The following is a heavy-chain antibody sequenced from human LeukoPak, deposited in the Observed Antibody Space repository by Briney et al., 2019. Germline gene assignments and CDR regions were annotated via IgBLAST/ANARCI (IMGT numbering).Heavy chain of an antibody. D-gene: IGHD4-17*01. J-gene: IGHJ4*02. Sequence: ASVKVSCKASGNTFTSYDINWVRQATGQGLEWMGWMNPNSGYTGYAQKFQGRVTMTRNTSISTAYMELSSLRSEDTAVFYCARTRRPVTTGNDYWGQGTLVTVSS. CDR2: MNPNSGYT. CDR1: GNTFTSYD. CDR3: ARTRRPVTTGNDY. V-gene: IGHV1-8*01.